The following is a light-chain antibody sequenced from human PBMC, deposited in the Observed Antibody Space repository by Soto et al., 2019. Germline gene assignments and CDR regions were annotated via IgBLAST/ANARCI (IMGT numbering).Light chain of an antibody. CDR2: WAS. CDR1: QRVLYSSNSKNY. J-gene: IGKJ4*01. V-gene: IGKV4-1*01. Sequence: DIVMTQSPDSLAVSLGERVTINCKSSQRVLYSSNSKNYLAWYQQKPGQPPKLLIYWASTRESGVPDRFSGSGSGTDFTLTVSSLQAEDVAVYYCQQYYSRPLTFGGGTKVDIK. CDR3: QQYYSRPLT.